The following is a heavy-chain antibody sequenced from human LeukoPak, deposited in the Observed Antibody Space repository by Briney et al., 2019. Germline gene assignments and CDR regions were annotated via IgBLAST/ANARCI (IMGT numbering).Heavy chain of an antibody. CDR2: ISYDGSKK. Sequence: PGRSLRLSCAASGFTFSSWGRQWVRQAPGKGLGGVVVISYDGSKKYYADCVKCRFTIYRDKSKNTVDLQSNSLSTEDTAVSSCAKGSHHSSGYPNVFPHWGQGTLATVSS. J-gene: IGHJ4*02. CDR1: GFTFSSWG. CDR3: AKGSHHSSGYPNVFPH. V-gene: IGHV3-30*18. D-gene: IGHD3-22*01.